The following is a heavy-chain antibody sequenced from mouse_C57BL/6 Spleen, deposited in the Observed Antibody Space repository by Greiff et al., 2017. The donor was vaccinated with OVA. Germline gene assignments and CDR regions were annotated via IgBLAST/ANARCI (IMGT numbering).Heavy chain of an antibody. Sequence: VQLQQPGAELVRPGTSVKLSCKASGYTFTSYWMHWVKQRPGRGLEWIGRIDPNSGGTKYNEKFKSKATLTVDKTSSTAYMQLSSLTSEDSAVYYCAKGDSNHTRFDYWGQGTTLTVSS. CDR3: AKGDSNHTRFDY. D-gene: IGHD2-5*01. J-gene: IGHJ2*01. V-gene: IGHV1-72*01. CDR1: GYTFTSYW. CDR2: IDPNSGGT.